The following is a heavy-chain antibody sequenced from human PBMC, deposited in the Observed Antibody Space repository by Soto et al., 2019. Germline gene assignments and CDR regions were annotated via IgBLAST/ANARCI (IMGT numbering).Heavy chain of an antibody. Sequence: EVQLVQSGAELKKPGESLIISCETFGYSFSSYWIGWVRQMPGKGLEWMGIFFPGTSNARYSPAFEGQVTISADKSINTAYLQWSSLKASDSATYYCARRFCTNSTPCPVGYGLDVWGQGTTVTVS. J-gene: IGHJ6*02. CDR1: GYSFSSYW. D-gene: IGHD2-8*01. CDR3: ARRFCTNSTPCPVGYGLDV. CDR2: FFPGTSNA. V-gene: IGHV5-51*01.